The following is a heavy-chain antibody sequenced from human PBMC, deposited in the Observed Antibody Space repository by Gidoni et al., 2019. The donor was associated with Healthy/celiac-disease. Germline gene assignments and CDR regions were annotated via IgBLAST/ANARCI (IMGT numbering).Heavy chain of an antibody. CDR2: IKSKTDGWTT. D-gene: IGHD5-18*01. J-gene: IGHJ6*02. CDR3: TTDLGSYGFYYYYGMDV. Sequence: EVQLVESGGGLVKPGGSLRLSCAASGFTFSNAWMSWVRQAPGKGLEWVGRIKSKTDGWTTDYAAPVKGRFTISRDDSKNTLYLQMNSLKTEDTAVYYCTTDLGSYGFYYYYGMDVWGQGTTVTVSS. V-gene: IGHV3-15*01. CDR1: GFTFSNAW.